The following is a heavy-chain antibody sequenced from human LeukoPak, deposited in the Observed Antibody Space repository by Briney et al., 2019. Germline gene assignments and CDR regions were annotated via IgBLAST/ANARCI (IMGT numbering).Heavy chain of an antibody. D-gene: IGHD6-13*01. J-gene: IGHJ4*02. Sequence: ASVKVSCKASGYTFTSYDINWVRQATGQGLEWMGWVNPNSGNTGYAQKFQGRVTMTGNTSISTAYMELSSLRSEDTAVYYCARGRMVAAAGCLGYWGQGTLVTVSS. CDR2: VNPNSGNT. CDR1: GYTFTSYD. V-gene: IGHV1-8*01. CDR3: ARGRMVAAAGCLGY.